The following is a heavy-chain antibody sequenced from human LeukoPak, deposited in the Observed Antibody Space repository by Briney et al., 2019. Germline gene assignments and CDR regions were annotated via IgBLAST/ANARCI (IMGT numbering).Heavy chain of an antibody. D-gene: IGHD2-21*02. CDR1: GGSFSGYY. J-gene: IGHJ6*03. Sequence: SETLSLTCAVYGGSFSGYYWSWIRQPPGKGLEWIGEINHSGSTNYNPSLKSRVTISVDTSKNQFSLKLSSVTAADTAVYYCARGRAIYCGGDCYRERRYYYYYYMDVWGKGTTVTVSS. CDR3: ARGRAIYCGGDCYRERRYYYYYYMDV. V-gene: IGHV4-34*01. CDR2: INHSGST.